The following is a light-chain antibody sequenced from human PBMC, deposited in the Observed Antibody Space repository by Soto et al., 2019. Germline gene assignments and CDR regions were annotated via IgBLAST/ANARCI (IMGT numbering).Light chain of an antibody. V-gene: IGKV3-20*01. Sequence: EIVLTQSPGTLSLSPGERVIFSCRAGQSFSSSCLAWYQQKPGRAPRLRIYGASSRATGIPDRFSGTGSGTDFTLTISRLEPEDFAMYYSQRYDSSPFTFGPGTKVEIK. CDR2: GAS. J-gene: IGKJ3*01. CDR3: QRYDSSPFT. CDR1: QSFSSSC.